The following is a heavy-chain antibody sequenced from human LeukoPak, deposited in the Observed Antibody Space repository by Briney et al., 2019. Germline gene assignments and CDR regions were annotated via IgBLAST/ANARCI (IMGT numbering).Heavy chain of an antibody. CDR3: ARPSYCVADNCGYWLDP. J-gene: IGHJ5*02. Sequence: ASVKVSCKTSGYTFTKYLIHWVRQAPGQGLEWMGTINPQGDITNYAQRFQDRITLTEDTSTSTVYMELSSLTSEDTAVYYCARPSYCVADNCGYWLDPWGPGTLVTVSS. CDR1: GYTFTKYL. D-gene: IGHD2-21*01. CDR2: INPQGDIT. V-gene: IGHV1-46*01.